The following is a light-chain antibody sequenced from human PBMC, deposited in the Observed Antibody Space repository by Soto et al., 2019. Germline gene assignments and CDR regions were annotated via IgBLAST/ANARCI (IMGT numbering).Light chain of an antibody. CDR3: QQYDKWPPT. V-gene: IGKV3-11*01. CDR2: DAS. CDR1: QSVSSY. Sequence: EIVLTQSPATLSLSPGERATLSCRASQSVSSYLAWYQQKPGQAPRLLIYDASNRATGIPARFSGSGSGTDFTLTISSLQSEDFAVYYCQQYDKWPPTFGQGTKVDIK. J-gene: IGKJ1*01.